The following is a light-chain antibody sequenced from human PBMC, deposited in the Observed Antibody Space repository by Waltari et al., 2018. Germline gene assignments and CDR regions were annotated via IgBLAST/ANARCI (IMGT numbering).Light chain of an antibody. CDR1: QSVSSH. J-gene: IGKJ4*01. CDR3: QQYKNWPKLT. CDR2: DVS. Sequence: EIVMTHSPATLSVSPGDRATLSCRASQSVSSHLAWYQQKPHQAPRLLIYDVSTRSTGSPARFSGSCSLTNFTLTISSLQSEDFAVYYCQQYKNWPKLTFGGGTKVDIK. V-gene: IGKV3-15*01.